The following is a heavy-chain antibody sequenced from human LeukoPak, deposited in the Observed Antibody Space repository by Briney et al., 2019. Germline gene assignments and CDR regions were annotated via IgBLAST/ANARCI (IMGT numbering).Heavy chain of an antibody. CDR3: ARVGYSGYDSFDY. CDR2: IKQDGSEK. J-gene: IGHJ4*02. Sequence: GGSLRLSCAASGFSFRSYCMSWVRQAPGKGLEWVANIKQDGSEKYYVDSVKGRFTISRDNAKNSLYLQMSSLRAEDTAVYYCARVGYSGYDSFDYWGQGTLVTVSS. D-gene: IGHD5-12*01. V-gene: IGHV3-7*01. CDR1: GFSFRSYC.